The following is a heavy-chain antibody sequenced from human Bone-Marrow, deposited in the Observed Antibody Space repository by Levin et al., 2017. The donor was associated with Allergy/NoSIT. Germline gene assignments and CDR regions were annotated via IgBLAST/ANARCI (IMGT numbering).Heavy chain of an antibody. CDR2: ISPDNGHA. CDR1: GYTFNHYG. CDR3: ARGQGGYESFDY. Sequence: ASVKVSCKTSGYTFNHYGIDWVRQAPGQGLEWVGWISPDNGHADYAQKLLGRVTMTTDRATTTAYLELKSLTSDDTAVYYCARGQGGYESFDYWGLGTLVTVSS. D-gene: IGHD5-12*01. J-gene: IGHJ4*02. V-gene: IGHV1-18*01.